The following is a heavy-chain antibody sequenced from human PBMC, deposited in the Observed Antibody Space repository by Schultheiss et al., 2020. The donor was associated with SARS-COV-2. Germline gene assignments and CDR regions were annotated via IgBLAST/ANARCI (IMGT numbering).Heavy chain of an antibody. Sequence: SETLSLTCTVSGGSISSYYWSWIRQPPGKGLEWIGEINHRGGTNYNPSLKSRVTISVDTSKNQFSLKLSSLTAADTAVFYCARGIGTIIPTALSLRFFYSYHIDVWGKGTTVTVSS. CDR1: GGSISSYY. D-gene: IGHD2-2*01. V-gene: IGHV4-34*01. CDR3: ARGIGTIIPTALSLRFFYSYHIDV. CDR2: INHRGGT. J-gene: IGHJ6*03.